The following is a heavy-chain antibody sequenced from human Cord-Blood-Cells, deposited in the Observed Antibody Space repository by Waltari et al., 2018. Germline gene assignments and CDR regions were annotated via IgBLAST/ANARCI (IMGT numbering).Heavy chain of an antibody. CDR1: EGTFSSYA. CDR3: ARGGSTYYDILTGYSEYFQH. Sequence: QVQLVQSGAEVKKPGSSVKVSCTASEGTFSSYAISWVRQAPGPGLEVMGRIIPILGIANYAQKFQGRVTITADKSTSTAYMELSSLRSEDTAVYYCARGGSTYYDILTGYSEYFQHWGQGTLVTVSS. CDR2: IIPILGIA. V-gene: IGHV1-69*09. J-gene: IGHJ1*01. D-gene: IGHD3-9*01.